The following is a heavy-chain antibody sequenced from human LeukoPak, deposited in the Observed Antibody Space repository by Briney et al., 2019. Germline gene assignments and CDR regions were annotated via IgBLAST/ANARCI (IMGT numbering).Heavy chain of an antibody. V-gene: IGHV3-7*01. CDR2: IKQDGSEK. D-gene: IGHD2-2*01. CDR3: ARGRTRPTYYYYYYMDV. CDR1: GFTFSSYW. J-gene: IGHJ6*03. Sequence: GGSLRLSCAASGFTFSSYWMSCVRQAPGKGLEWVANIKQDGSEKYYVYSVKGRFTISRDNAKNSLDLQMNSLRSEDTAVYYCARGRTRPTYYYYYYMDVWGKGTTVSVSS.